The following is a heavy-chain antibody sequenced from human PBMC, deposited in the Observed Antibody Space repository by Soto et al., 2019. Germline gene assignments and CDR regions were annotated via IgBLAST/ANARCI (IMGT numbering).Heavy chain of an antibody. D-gene: IGHD2-15*01. CDR2: INPNNSAT. J-gene: IGHJ6*03. CDR3: ARAVVVSAPYYYMDV. Sequence: ASVKVSCKASGYTLTDFHVHWVRQAPGQGLEWMGWINPNNSATAYAQKFQGRVTMTRDTSLGTAYMELRSLRSDDTAVYYCARAVVVSAPYYYMDVWGTGTTVTVSS. V-gene: IGHV1-2*02. CDR1: GYTLTDFH.